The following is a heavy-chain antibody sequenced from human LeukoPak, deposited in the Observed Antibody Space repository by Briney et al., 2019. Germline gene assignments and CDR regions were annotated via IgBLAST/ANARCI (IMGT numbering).Heavy chain of an antibody. CDR2: IKPDGSER. CDR3: ARILDSAWGELGY. Sequence: GGSLRLSCAASGFPFTTYWMSWVRQAPGKGLEWLANIKPDGSERYYVDSVKGRFTISRDNSKNTLYLQMNSLRAEDTAVYYCARILDSAWGELGYWGQGTLVTVSS. CDR1: GFPFTTYW. V-gene: IGHV3-7*01. J-gene: IGHJ4*02. D-gene: IGHD6-19*01.